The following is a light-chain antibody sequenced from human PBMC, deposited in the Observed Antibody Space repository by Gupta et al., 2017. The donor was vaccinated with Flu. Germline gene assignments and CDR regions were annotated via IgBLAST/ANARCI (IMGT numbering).Light chain of an antibody. Sequence: DIVMIQSLLSLPVTPGDPAPIPCRSRQSLLHSNGYNNLDWYLQKPGQSPQLLSYVGSNRAPGVPDRFSGSGSGTDFTLKIRRVEAEDVVVYYCMQAIQTLPYSFGQGTKLEIK. J-gene: IGKJ2*03. V-gene: IGKV2-28*01. CDR3: MQAIQTLPYS. CDR1: QSLLHSNGYNN. CDR2: VGS.